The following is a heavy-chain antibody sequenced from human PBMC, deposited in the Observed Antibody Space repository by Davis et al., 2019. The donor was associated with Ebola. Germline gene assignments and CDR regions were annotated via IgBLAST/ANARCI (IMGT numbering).Heavy chain of an antibody. CDR2: FNPHNGNT. D-gene: IGHD1-1*01. V-gene: IGHV1-18*04. Sequence: ASVTVSCKASRYTFTNYGITWVRQAPGQRLEWMGWFNPHNGNTNYAQNVQGRVIMNSDTATTTAYMEVGSLRSDDTAVYYCARAQFPTTSDYWGQGTLVTVSS. J-gene: IGHJ4*02. CDR1: RYTFTNYG. CDR3: ARAQFPTTSDY.